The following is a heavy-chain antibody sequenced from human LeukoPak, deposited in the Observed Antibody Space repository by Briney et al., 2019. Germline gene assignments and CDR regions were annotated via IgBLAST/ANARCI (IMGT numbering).Heavy chain of an antibody. D-gene: IGHD4-17*01. V-gene: IGHV3-74*01. CDR2: INSDGSST. J-gene: IGHJ4*02. CDR1: GFTFNSYW. Sequence: GGSLRLSCAASGFTFNSYWMHWVRQVPGKGLVWVSRINSDGSSTSYADSVKGRFTISRDNAKNTLYLQMNSLRAEDTAVYYCARMAWDGDYVDGYWGQGTLVTVSS. CDR3: ARMAWDGDYVDGY.